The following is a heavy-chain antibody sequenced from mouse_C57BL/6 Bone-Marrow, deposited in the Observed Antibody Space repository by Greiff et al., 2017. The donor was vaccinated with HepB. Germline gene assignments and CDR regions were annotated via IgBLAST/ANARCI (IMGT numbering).Heavy chain of an antibody. CDR1: GYTFTSYW. Sequence: QVHVKQSGAELAKPGASVKLSCKASGYTFTSYWMHWVKQRPGQGLEWIGYINPSSGYTKYNQKFKDKATLTADKSSSTAYMQLSSLTYEDSAVYYCATYYGNFHYYAMDYWGQGTSVTVSS. CDR2: INPSSGYT. J-gene: IGHJ4*01. V-gene: IGHV1-7*01. CDR3: ATYYGNFHYYAMDY. D-gene: IGHD2-10*01.